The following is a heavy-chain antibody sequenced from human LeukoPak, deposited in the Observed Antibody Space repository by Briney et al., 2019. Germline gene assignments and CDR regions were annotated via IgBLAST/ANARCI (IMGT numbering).Heavy chain of an antibody. CDR3: GREAYGDSGGWFDS. J-gene: IGHJ5*01. Sequence: PSETLSLTCTVSGYSISSAYYWGWIRQPPGKGLEWIATISHGGNTFYNPSLKGRVTISRDTSKNHFSLQLNFLTAADTAVYYCGREAYGDSGGWFDSWGQGTLVTVSS. V-gene: IGHV4-38-2*02. D-gene: IGHD4/OR15-4a*01. CDR1: GYSISSAYY. CDR2: ISHGGNT.